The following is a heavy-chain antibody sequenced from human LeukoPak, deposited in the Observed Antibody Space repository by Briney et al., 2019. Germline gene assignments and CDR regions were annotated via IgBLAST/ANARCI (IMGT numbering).Heavy chain of an antibody. D-gene: IGHD2-15*01. V-gene: IGHV3-30*01. Sequence: GGSLRLSCAASGFTFSRYAMHWVRQAPGKGLEWVAAMSFDGSYEYYADSVKGRFTISRDNSKNTVSMQMNSLRAEDTAVYYCARGKGGPFKYWGQGTLVTVSS. J-gene: IGHJ4*02. CDR2: MSFDGSYE. CDR3: ARGKGGPFKY. CDR1: GFTFSRYA.